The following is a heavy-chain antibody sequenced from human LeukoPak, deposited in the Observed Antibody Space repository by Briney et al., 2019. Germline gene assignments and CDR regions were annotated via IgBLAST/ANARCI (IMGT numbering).Heavy chain of an antibody. Sequence: SETLSLTCTVSGGSVSSGNYYWSWIRQPPGKGLEWIGSIYYSGTTYYNPSLKSRVTISVDMSKNQFSLKLSSVTAADTAVYYCARQDNYYFDYWGQGTLVTVSS. CDR1: GGSVSSGNYY. J-gene: IGHJ4*02. D-gene: IGHD1-20*01. CDR3: ARQDNYYFDY. CDR2: IYYSGTT. V-gene: IGHV4-39*01.